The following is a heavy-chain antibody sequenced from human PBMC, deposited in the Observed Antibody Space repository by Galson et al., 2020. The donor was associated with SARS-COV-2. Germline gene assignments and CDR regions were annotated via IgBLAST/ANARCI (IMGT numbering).Heavy chain of an antibody. CDR3: ARRLLAPRDWCDP. D-gene: IGHD2-15*01. CDR2: ISYSGNT. V-gene: IGHV4-31*03. CDR1: GGSISSGGYY. Sequence: ASETLSLTCTVSGGSISSGGYYWTWIRQHPGKGLEWIGSISYSGNTYYNPSLKSRVTISRDTSQNQFSLNLSSVTAADTAVYFCARRLLAPRDWCDPCGQATLVTVSS. J-gene: IGHJ5*02.